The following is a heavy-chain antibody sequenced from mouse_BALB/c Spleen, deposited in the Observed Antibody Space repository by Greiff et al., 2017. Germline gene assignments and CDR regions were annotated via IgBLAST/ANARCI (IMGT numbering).Heavy chain of an antibody. D-gene: IGHD2-2*01. CDR1: GYTFTSYY. CDR2: INPSNGGT. J-gene: IGHJ4*01. V-gene: IGHV1S81*02. Sequence: QVQLQQSGAELVKPGASVKLSCKASGYTFTSYYMYWVKQRPGQGLEWIGGINPSNGGTNFNEKFKSKATLTVDKSSSTAYMQLSSLTSEDSAVYYCTRGEVTPYYYAMDYWGQGTSVTVSS. CDR3: TRGEVTPYYYAMDY.